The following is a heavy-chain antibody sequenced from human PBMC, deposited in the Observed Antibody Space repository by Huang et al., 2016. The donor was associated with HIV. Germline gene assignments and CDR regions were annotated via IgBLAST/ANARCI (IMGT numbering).Heavy chain of an antibody. CDR1: GFTFDRFT. CDR2: ISSDGSNY. CDR3: ARAIGYAHGKRLDS. V-gene: IGHV3-30*04. D-gene: IGHD2-15*01. Sequence: QIQLLESGGGVVQPGRSLRLSCAASGFTFDRFTMHWVRQAQGKGLEWVALISSDGSNYYDGDSVKGQFTISRDNSRNTLYLQMKSLRAEDSAVYYCARAIGYAHGKRLDSWGQGTLITVSS. J-gene: IGHJ5*01.